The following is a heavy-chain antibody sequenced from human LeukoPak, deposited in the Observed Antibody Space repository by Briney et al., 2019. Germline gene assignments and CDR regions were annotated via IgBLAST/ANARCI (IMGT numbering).Heavy chain of an antibody. V-gene: IGHV4-34*01. Sequence: PSETLSLTCAVYGGSFSDYYWTWIRQPPGKGLEWIGEINHRGSTHYNPSLKSRVTISVDTSKRQFSLKLSSVTAADTAVYYCATYSTGFDIWGQGTVVTVSS. CDR3: ATYSTGFDI. J-gene: IGHJ3*02. CDR1: GGSFSDYY. CDR2: INHRGST. D-gene: IGHD6-19*01.